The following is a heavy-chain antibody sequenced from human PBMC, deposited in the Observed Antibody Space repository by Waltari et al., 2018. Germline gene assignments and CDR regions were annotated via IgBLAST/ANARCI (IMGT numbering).Heavy chain of an antibody. CDR1: GYTFTSYA. V-gene: IGHV1-3*01. CDR2: INAGNGNT. J-gene: IGHJ4*02. Sequence: QVQLVQSGAEVKKPGASVKVSCKASGYTFTSYAMHWVRQAPGQRLEWMGWINAGNGNTKYSQKLQGRVTITRDTSASTAYMELSSLRSEDTAVYYCARVGPTGLDYWGQGTLVTVSS. D-gene: IGHD1-26*01. CDR3: ARVGPTGLDY.